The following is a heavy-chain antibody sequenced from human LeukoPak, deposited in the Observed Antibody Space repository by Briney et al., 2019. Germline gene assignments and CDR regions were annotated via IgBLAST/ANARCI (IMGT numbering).Heavy chain of an antibody. D-gene: IGHD2-2*02. V-gene: IGHV3-33*06. CDR1: GFSFSYYA. CDR2: IWYDGSNK. CDR3: AKAEAYCSSTSRYKSPWFDP. J-gene: IGHJ5*02. Sequence: QAGGSLRLSCAASGFSFSYYAMYWVRQPPGKGLEGVAVIWYDGSNKYYADSVKGRFTISRDNSKNTLYLQMDSLRVEDTAVYYCAKAEAYCSSTSRYKSPWFDPWGQGTLVTVSS.